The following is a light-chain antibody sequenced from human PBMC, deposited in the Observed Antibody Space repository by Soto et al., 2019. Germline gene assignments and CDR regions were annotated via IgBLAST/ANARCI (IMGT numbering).Light chain of an antibody. V-gene: IGKV1-33*01. J-gene: IGKJ4*01. CDR2: DAS. Sequence: DIQMTQSPSSLSASVGDRVTITCQASQDISNYLNWYQQKPGKAPKLLIYDASNLETGVPSRFSESESGTDFTFTISSLQPKDIATYYCQQYDNLPLITIGGGTKVEIK. CDR1: QDISNY. CDR3: QQYDNLPLIT.